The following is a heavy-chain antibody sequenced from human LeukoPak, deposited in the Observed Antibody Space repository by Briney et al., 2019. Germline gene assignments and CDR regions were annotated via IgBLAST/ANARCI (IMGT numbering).Heavy chain of an antibody. CDR2: ISWNSGSI. CDR1: GFTFDDYA. Sequence: GGSLRLSCAASGFTFDDYAMHWVRQAPGKGLEWGSGISWNSGSIGYADSVKGRFTISRDNAKNSLYLQMNSLRAEDTALYYCAKDTKKPGIQKNLKLGILDYWGQGTLVTVSS. D-gene: IGHD7-27*01. V-gene: IGHV3-9*01. J-gene: IGHJ4*02. CDR3: AKDTKKPGIQKNLKLGILDY.